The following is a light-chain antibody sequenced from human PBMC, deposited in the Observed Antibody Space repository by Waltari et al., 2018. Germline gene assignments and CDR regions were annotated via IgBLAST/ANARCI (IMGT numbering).Light chain of an antibody. CDR2: GAS. V-gene: IGKV3-20*01. CDR1: QSVGRS. CDR3: QMYVRLPVT. J-gene: IGKJ1*01. Sequence: SCRASQSVGRSLVWYQQKPGRAPGLLIYGASTRATGIPDRFTGSGSGTDFSLTISRLEPEDFAVYYCQMYVRLPVTFGQGTKVEI.